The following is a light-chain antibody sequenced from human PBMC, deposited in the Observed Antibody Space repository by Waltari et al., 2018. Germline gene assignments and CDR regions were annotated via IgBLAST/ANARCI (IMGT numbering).Light chain of an antibody. CDR1: QTVSRY. Sequence: IVLTQSPGTLSLSPGERAARSCRAIQTVSRYLAWYQQKPGQAPKLLIYGASTRATGSPDSFTGSGSGTDFSLTISSLEPEDFAIYFCQHYVRLPATFGQGTKVEIK. CDR2: GAS. CDR3: QHYVRLPAT. V-gene: IGKV3-20*01. J-gene: IGKJ1*01.